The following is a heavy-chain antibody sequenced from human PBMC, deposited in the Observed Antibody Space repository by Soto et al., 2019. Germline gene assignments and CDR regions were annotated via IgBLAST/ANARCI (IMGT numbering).Heavy chain of an antibody. Sequence: QGLLVQSGAEVKQPGASVKVSCKASGYSFTTYGISWVRQAPGQGLEWMGWISGYNGDTNNAQKFQDRVTMTIDRSTTTAYLELRILTSDDTAVYYCAKNGHPPYYYYGMDVWGQGTTVTVSS. V-gene: IGHV1-18*01. CDR1: GYSFTTYG. D-gene: IGHD2-8*01. CDR3: AKNGHPPYYYYGMDV. CDR2: ISGYNGDT. J-gene: IGHJ6*02.